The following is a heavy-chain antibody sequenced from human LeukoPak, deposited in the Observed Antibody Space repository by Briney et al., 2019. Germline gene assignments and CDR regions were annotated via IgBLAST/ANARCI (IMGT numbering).Heavy chain of an antibody. D-gene: IGHD2-2*01. CDR3: ARDQLVVVPAALYNWFDP. CDR1: GYTFTIYG. J-gene: IGHJ5*02. CDR2: ISAYNGNT. V-gene: IGHV1-18*01. Sequence: GASVKVSFKASGYTFTIYGISWVRQAPGQGLEWMGWISAYNGNTNYAQKLQGRVTITTDTSTSTAYMELRSLRSDDTAVYYRARDQLVVVPAALYNWFDPWGQGTLVTVSS.